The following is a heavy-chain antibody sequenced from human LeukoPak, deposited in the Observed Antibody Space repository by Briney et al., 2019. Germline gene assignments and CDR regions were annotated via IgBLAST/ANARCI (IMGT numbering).Heavy chain of an antibody. D-gene: IGHD4-23*01. CDR1: GGSISSYY. Sequence: PSETLSLTCTVSGGSISSYYWGWIRQPPGKGLEWIGYIYYSGSTNYNPSLKSRVTISVDTSKNQFSLKLSSVTAADTAVYYCARQGYGGNSEFAYWGQGTLVTVSS. J-gene: IGHJ4*02. CDR2: IYYSGST. V-gene: IGHV4-59*08. CDR3: ARQGYGGNSEFAY.